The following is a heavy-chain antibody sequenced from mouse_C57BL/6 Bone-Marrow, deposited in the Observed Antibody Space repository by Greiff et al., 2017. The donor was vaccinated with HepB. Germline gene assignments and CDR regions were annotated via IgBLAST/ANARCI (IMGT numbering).Heavy chain of an antibody. D-gene: IGHD1-1*01. Sequence: VQLQQSGPVLVKPGASVKMSCKASGYTFTDYYMNWVKQSHGKSLEWIGVINPYNGGTSYNQKFKGKATLTVDKSSSTAYMELNSLTSEDSAVYYCARSTKGFDYWGQGTTLTVSS. V-gene: IGHV1-19*01. CDR1: GYTFTDYY. J-gene: IGHJ2*01. CDR3: ARSTKGFDY. CDR2: INPYNGGT.